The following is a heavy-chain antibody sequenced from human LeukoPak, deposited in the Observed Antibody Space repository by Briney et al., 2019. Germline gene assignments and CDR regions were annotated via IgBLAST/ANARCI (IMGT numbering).Heavy chain of an antibody. CDR1: GYTFTGYY. V-gene: IGHV1-2*02. J-gene: IGHJ4*02. D-gene: IGHD3-22*01. CDR3: ARLRVVVGFDY. CDR2: INPNSGGT. Sequence: ASVKVSCKASGYTFTGYYMHWARQAPGQGLEWMGWINPNSGGTNYAQKFQGRVTVTRDTSISTAYMELSRLRSDDTAVYYCARLRVVVGFDYWGQGTLVTVSS.